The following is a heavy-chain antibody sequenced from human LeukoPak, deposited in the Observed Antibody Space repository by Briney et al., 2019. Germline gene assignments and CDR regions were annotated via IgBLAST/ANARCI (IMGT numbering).Heavy chain of an antibody. CDR2: ISFDGSSK. J-gene: IGHJ6*03. CDR1: GFTFSSYG. V-gene: IGHV3-30*18. Sequence: GGSLRLSCAASGFTFSSYGMHWVRQAPGKGLEWVAVISFDGSSKDYAQSVKGRFTISRDNSKNTLYLQMNSLRVEDTAVYYCAKAADQYCYYYFYYMDVWGKGTTVTVSS. CDR3: AKAADQYCYYYFYYMDV. D-gene: IGHD2-15*01.